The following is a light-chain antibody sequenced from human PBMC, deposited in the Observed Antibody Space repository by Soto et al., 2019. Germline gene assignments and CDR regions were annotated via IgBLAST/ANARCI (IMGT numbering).Light chain of an antibody. V-gene: IGKV3-20*01. Sequence: PGERATLSCRASQRVSSNYLAWYQQKPGQAPRLLIYAASSRITGIPDRFSGSGSGTDFTLTISRLEPEDFAVYHCQQYGSSPRTFGQGTRVEIK. J-gene: IGKJ1*01. CDR3: QQYGSSPRT. CDR2: AAS. CDR1: QRVSSNY.